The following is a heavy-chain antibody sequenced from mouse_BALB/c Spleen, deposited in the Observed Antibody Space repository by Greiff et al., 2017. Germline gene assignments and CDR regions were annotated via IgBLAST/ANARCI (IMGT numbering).Heavy chain of an antibody. V-gene: IGHV1-67*01. D-gene: IGHD2-1*01. CDR1: GYTFTDYA. CDR2: ISTYSGNT. Sequence: VQLQQSGPELVRPGVSVKISCKGSGYTFTDYAMHWVKQSHAKSLEWIGVISTYSGNTNYNQKFKSKATLTVDKSSSTAYMQLSSLTSEDSAVYYCTGWFYYGNYGGGMDKGGQGTSATAS. J-gene: IGHJ4*01. CDR3: TGWFYYGNYGGGMDK.